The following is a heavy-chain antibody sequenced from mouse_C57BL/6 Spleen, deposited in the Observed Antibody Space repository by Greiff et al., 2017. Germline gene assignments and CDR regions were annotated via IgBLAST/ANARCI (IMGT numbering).Heavy chain of an antibody. D-gene: IGHD4-1*01. CDR3: TRITGTAY. Sequence: QVQLQPSWAELVRPGASVTLSCKASGYTFTDYEMHWVKQTPVHGLEWIGAIDPETGGTAYNQKFKGKAILTADKSSSTAYMELRSLTSEDSAVYYCTRITGTAYWGQGTLVTVSA. CDR1: GYTFTDYE. J-gene: IGHJ3*01. CDR2: IDPETGGT. V-gene: IGHV1-15*01.